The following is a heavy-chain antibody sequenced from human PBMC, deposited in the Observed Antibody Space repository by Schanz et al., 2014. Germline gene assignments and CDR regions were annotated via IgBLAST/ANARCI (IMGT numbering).Heavy chain of an antibody. CDR1: GFTFRVFA. D-gene: IGHD5-12*01. V-gene: IGHV3-23*01. CDR3: TKESNRRGGQSNFYYDCGRDV. J-gene: IGHJ6*02. Sequence: VQLLESGGGLVQPGGSLRLSCAASGFTFRVFAMSWVRQAPGQGLEWFARMIGSGSSVFYADSVKGRFTIARDHSQKTRYTQMSTLTTETAAIYSSTKESNRRGGQSNFYYDCGRDVWGQGTTVTVSS. CDR2: MIGSGSSV.